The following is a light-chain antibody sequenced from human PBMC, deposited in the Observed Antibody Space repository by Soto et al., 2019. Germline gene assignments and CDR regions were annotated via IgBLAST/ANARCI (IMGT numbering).Light chain of an antibody. CDR2: DDY. J-gene: IGKJ4*01. V-gene: IGKV1-5*01. CDR1: QSIRSW. CDR3: QQYESYSPLT. Sequence: IQMTQAPSILSASGGDRVTITCRASQSIRSWLAWYQQKPGKAPKLLNYDDYSLESGVPSRFSGRRSGTEFTLNIAVLQPEDFATYYCQQYESYSPLTFGGGTKVEFK.